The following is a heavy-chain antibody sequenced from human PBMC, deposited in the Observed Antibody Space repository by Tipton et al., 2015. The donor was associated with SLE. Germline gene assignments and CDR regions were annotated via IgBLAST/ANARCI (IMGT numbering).Heavy chain of an antibody. CDR1: GGSISSSS. CDR3: AREIMATIDY. D-gene: IGHD5-24*01. Sequence: LSLTCTVSGGSISSSSYYWGWIRQAPGKGLEWVSSISSSSSYIYYADSVKGRFTISRDNAKNSLYLQMNSLRAEDTAVYYCAREIMATIDYWGQGTLVTVSS. J-gene: IGHJ4*02. CDR2: ISSSSSYI. V-gene: IGHV3-21*01.